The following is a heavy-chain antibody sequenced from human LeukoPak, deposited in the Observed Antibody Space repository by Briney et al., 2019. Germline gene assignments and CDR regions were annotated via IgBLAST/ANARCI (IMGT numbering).Heavy chain of an antibody. CDR3: ASSNDSSPWPDAFDI. V-gene: IGHV4-59*12. J-gene: IGHJ3*02. D-gene: IGHD3-22*01. CDR1: GGSISSYY. Sequence: PSETLSLTCTVSGGSISSYYWSWIRQPPGKGLEWIGYIYYSGSTNYNPSLKSRVTISVETSKNQFSLKLSSVTAADTAVYYCASSNDSSPWPDAFDIWGQGTMVTVSS. CDR2: IYYSGST.